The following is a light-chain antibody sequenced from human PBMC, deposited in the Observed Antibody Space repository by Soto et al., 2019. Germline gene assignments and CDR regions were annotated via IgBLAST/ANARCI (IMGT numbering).Light chain of an antibody. V-gene: IGLV2-11*01. CDR1: SSDVGGYNY. J-gene: IGLJ1*01. CDR3: SSYAGNYVYV. CDR2: DVS. Sequence: SVLTQPRSLSGSPGGSVTIPCTGTSSDVGGYNYVSWYQRHAGKGPKLIIYDVSERPSGVPDRFSASKSGNTASLTISGLQAEDEADYYCSSYAGNYVYVFGSGTKVTVL.